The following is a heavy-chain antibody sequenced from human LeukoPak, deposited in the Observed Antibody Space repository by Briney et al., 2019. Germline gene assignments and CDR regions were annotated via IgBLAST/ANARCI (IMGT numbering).Heavy chain of an antibody. D-gene: IGHD2/OR15-2a*01. CDR3: ARDPYYTNSFDY. J-gene: IGHJ4*02. CDR2: INPNGGGT. Sequence: GASVKVSCKASGYTFTGYCIHWVRQAPGQGLEWMGWINPNGGGTKYAQKFQGRVTVTGDTSTNTAYMELSRLKSDDTAVYFCARDPYYTNSFDYWGQGTLVTVSS. V-gene: IGHV1-2*02. CDR1: GYTFTGYC.